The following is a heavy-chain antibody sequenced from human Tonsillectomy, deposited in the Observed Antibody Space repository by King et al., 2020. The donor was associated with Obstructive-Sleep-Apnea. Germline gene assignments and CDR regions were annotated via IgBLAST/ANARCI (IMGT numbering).Heavy chain of an antibody. Sequence: DVQLVESGGGLVQPGGSLRLSCAASGFTFSSHWMSWVRQAPGKGLEFVANINQDGSEQYYVDSVKGRFSISRDNAENSLYLQMNGLRGDDTAVYYCARGAFWGQGTLVTVSS. CDR3: ARGAF. J-gene: IGHJ4*02. CDR1: GFTFSSHW. CDR2: INQDGSEQ. V-gene: IGHV3-7*01.